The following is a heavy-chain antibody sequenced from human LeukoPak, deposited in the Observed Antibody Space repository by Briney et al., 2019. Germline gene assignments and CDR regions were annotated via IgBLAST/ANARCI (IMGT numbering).Heavy chain of an antibody. V-gene: IGHV4-59*08. CDR3: ARHRTFGGVMDS. D-gene: IGHD3-16*01. CDR2: VHSNGDT. Sequence: KPSETLSLTCIISGGSISDYYWGWIRQPPGKGLEWIGYVHSNGDTDYNPSLRSRLTILLDTSKKDFSLKLSSVTAADTALYYCARHRTFGGVMDSWGQGTLVTVSS. CDR1: GGSISDYY. J-gene: IGHJ4*02.